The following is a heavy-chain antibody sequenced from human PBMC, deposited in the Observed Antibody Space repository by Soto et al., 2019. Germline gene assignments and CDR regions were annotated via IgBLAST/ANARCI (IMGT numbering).Heavy chain of an antibody. D-gene: IGHD5-12*01. J-gene: IGHJ4*02. CDR3: ARAISGYVT. Sequence: QVQLVQSGAEMKKPGASVKLSCKTSGINYNTYAIHWVRQAPGQGLEWMGWINAGNGDTRYSQNFQGRVTLTRDTAASRGYMDLDSLKSEDTGVYYCARAISGYVTWGQGSLVTVSS. CDR2: INAGNGDT. V-gene: IGHV1-3*01. CDR1: GINYNTYA.